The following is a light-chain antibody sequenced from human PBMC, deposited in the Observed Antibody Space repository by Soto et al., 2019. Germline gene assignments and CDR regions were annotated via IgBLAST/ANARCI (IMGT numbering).Light chain of an antibody. J-gene: IGLJ2*01. Sequence: QSALTQPAPMSGSPGQSITISCTGTSRNVGAYNYVSWYQHHPGKAPKLMIYEVGNRPSGVSNRFSGSKSGNTASLTISGLRAEDEADYYCSSYTITSTWVFGGGTKPTVL. CDR2: EVG. CDR3: SSYTITSTWV. CDR1: SRNVGAYNY. V-gene: IGLV2-14*01.